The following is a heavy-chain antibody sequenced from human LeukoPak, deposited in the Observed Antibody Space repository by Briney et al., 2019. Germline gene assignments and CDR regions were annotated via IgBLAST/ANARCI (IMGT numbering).Heavy chain of an antibody. D-gene: IGHD3-22*01. J-gene: IGHJ4*02. CDR1: GFTFSSYS. CDR2: ISSSSSYI. V-gene: IGHV3-21*01. CDR3: ARGPYYYDSSGYYVIGDY. Sequence: PGGSLRLSCAASGFTFSSYSMNWVRQAPGKGLEWVSSISSSSSYIYYADSVKGRFTISRDNSKNTLYLQMGSLRAEDMAVYYCARGPYYYDSSGYYVIGDYWGQGTLVTVSS.